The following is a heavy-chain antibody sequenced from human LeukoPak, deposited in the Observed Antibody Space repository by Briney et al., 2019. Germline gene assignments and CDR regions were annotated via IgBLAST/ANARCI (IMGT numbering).Heavy chain of an antibody. CDR1: GFTFSSYG. V-gene: IGHV3-30*18. Sequence: GRSLRLSCAASGFTFSSYGMHWVRQAPGKGLEWVAVISYDGSNKYYADSVKGRFTISRDNSKNTLYLQMNSLRAEDTAVYYCAKDGWELPNRAYYFDYWGQGTLVTVSS. D-gene: IGHD1-26*01. CDR3: AKDGWELPNRAYYFDY. CDR2: ISYDGSNK. J-gene: IGHJ4*02.